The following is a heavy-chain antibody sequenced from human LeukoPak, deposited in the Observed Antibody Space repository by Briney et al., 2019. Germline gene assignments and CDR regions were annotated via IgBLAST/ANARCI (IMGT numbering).Heavy chain of an antibody. CDR2: IKQDGSEK. V-gene: IGHV3-7*05. D-gene: IGHD6-19*01. CDR3: ATASRSGPKAY. CDR1: EFSFSNYW. Sequence: GGSLRLSCAVFEFSFSNYWMSWVRQAPERGLEWVAIIKQDGSEKYYVDSVKGRFTISRDNAQNSLYLQMSSLRAEDTAVYYCATASRSGPKAYWGQGTLVTVSS. J-gene: IGHJ4*02.